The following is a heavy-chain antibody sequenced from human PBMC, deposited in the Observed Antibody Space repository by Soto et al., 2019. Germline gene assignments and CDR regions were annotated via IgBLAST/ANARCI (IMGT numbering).Heavy chain of an antibody. CDR3: ARLMGTSFDF. J-gene: IGHJ4*02. Sequence: GSLRLSCAASVFTFTDHYMDWVRQAPGKGLEWVGRARNKVNGYIIAYAASVKGRFIISRDDSKNSLYLQMNSLKTEDTAVYFCARLMGTSFDFWGQGTLVTVSS. CDR2: ARNKVNGYII. CDR1: VFTFTDHY. V-gene: IGHV3-72*01. D-gene: IGHD2-8*01.